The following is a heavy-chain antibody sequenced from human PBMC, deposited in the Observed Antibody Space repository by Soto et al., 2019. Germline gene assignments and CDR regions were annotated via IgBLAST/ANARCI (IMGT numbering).Heavy chain of an antibody. Sequence: GGSLTLSCAASGFTFSSYAMNWVRQAPGKGLEWVSAISGSGGSTYYADSVKGRLTISRDNSKNTLYLQMNSLRAEDAAVYYCAKDPRFLEWLLHYWGQGTLVTVSS. J-gene: IGHJ4*02. V-gene: IGHV3-23*01. CDR3: AKDPRFLEWLLHY. CDR1: GFTFSSYA. CDR2: ISGSGGST. D-gene: IGHD3-3*01.